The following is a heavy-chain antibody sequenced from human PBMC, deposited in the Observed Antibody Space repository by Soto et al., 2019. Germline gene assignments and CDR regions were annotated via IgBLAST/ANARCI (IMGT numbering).Heavy chain of an antibody. CDR1: GFTFSSYE. CDR3: ARGGRVTYYFDY. Sequence: VQLVESGGGLVQPGGSLRLSCAASGFTFSSYEMNWVRQAPGKGLEWVSYIGSSGTTIYYADSVKGRFTISRDNAKNSVYLQMNSLKADDTAVYYCARGGRVTYYFDYWGQGTLVTVSS. J-gene: IGHJ4*02. CDR2: IGSSGTTI. D-gene: IGHD4-4*01. V-gene: IGHV3-48*03.